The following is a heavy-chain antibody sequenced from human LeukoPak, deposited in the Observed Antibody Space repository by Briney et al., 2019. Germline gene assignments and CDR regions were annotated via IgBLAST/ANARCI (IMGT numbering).Heavy chain of an antibody. V-gene: IGHV3-7*01. CDR2: IKQDGSEK. J-gene: IGHJ4*02. D-gene: IGHD5-12*01. Sequence: GGSLRLSCAASGFTFSNAWMSWVRQAPGKGLEWVANIKQDGSEKNYVDSVKGRFTISRDNAKNSLELQMNSLRDEDTAVYYCARAGGYASSWAYWGQGTLVTVSS. CDR1: GFTFSNAW. CDR3: ARAGGYASSWAY.